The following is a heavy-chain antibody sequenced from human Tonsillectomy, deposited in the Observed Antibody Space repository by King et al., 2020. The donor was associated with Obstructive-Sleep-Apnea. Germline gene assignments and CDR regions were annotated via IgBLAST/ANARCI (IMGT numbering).Heavy chain of an antibody. V-gene: IGHV1-18*01. Sequence: VQLVESGAEVKKPGASVKVSCKTSGYTFTDYGINWVRQAPGQGLEWMGWIRSYNGNTNYAQKLQGRVTMTTDTSTNTAYMELRSLRSDDTAVYYCARPPTRGDYFDHWGQGTLVTVSS. CDR2: IRSYNGNT. CDR3: ARPPTRGDYFDH. CDR1: GYTFTDYG. D-gene: IGHD2-15*01. J-gene: IGHJ4*02.